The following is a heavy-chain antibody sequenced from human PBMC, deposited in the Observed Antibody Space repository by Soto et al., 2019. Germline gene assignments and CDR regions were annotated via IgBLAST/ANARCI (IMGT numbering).Heavy chain of an antibody. J-gene: IGHJ4*02. CDR2: VHPNGNI. V-gene: IGHV4-31*03. CDR1: GASVSSGLYF. Sequence: VQLQESGPGLVKPSQTLSLTCTVSGASVSSGLYFWNWIRQLRGKGLQWLGHVHPNGNIYYNPSPQRRCTISMDTSNNQVSVQLNSVTVADTAVYYCVRGSDPYKCGFWGQGALVTVSS. CDR3: VRGSDPYKCGF. D-gene: IGHD6-25*01.